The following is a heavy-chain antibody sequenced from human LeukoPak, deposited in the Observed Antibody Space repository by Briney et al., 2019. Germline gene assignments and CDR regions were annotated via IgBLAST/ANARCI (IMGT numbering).Heavy chain of an antibody. Sequence: ASVKVSCKASGYTFTSYGISWVRQAPGQGLEWMGWISAYNGNTNYAQKLQGRVTMTTDTSTSTAYMELRSLRSDDTAVYYCARYNWNDIGLYYYYYMDVWGKGTTVTVSS. D-gene: IGHD1-1*01. V-gene: IGHV1-18*01. CDR2: ISAYNGNT. CDR3: ARYNWNDIGLYYYYYMDV. CDR1: GYTFTSYG. J-gene: IGHJ6*03.